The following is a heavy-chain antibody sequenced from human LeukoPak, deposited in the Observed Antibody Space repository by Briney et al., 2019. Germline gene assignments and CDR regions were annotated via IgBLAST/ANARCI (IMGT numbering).Heavy chain of an antibody. V-gene: IGHV4-31*03. J-gene: IGHJ4*02. CDR2: IYYSGST. CDR1: GGSISSGGYY. CDR3: ARTSIVEVPAALLFDY. D-gene: IGHD2-2*01. Sequence: SQTLSLTCTVSGGSISSGGYYWSWIRQHPGKGLEWIGYIYYSGSTYYNPSLKSRVTISVDTSKNQFSLKLSSVTAADTAVYYCARTSIVEVPAALLFDYWGQGTLVTVSS.